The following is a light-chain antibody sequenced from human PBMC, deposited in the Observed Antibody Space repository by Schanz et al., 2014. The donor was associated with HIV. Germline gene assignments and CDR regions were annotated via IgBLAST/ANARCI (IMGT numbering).Light chain of an antibody. J-gene: IGLJ3*02. V-gene: IGLV2-8*01. CDR3: SSYAATSNVL. CDR1: SSDVGAYKS. CDR2: DVN. Sequence: QSALTQPTSVSGSPGQSVTISCTGTSSDVGAYKSVSWYQQHPGKAPKLMIYDVNNRPSGVSDRFSGSKSGNTASLTVSGLQADDEADYYCSSYAATSNVLFGGGTKLTVL.